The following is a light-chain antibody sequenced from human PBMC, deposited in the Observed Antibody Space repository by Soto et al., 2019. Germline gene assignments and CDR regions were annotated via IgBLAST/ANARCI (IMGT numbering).Light chain of an antibody. CDR2: EVS. Sequence: QSVLTQPASVSGSPGQSITISCTGTSSDVGGYNYVSWYQQHPGKAPKLMIYEVSNRPSGVSSRFSGSKSGNTASLTISGLQAEDEADYYCFSKRSGSTPYVFGTGTKVTVL. CDR1: SSDVGGYNY. V-gene: IGLV2-14*01. CDR3: FSKRSGSTPYV. J-gene: IGLJ1*01.